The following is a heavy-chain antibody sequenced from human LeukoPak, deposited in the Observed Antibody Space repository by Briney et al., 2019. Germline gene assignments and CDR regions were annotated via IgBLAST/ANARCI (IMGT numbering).Heavy chain of an antibody. CDR1: GFTFSSYS. J-gene: IGHJ4*02. V-gene: IGHV3-21*01. Sequence: PGGSLRLSCAASGFTFSSYSMNWVRQAPGKGLEWVSSISSSSSYIYYADSVKGRFTISRDNAKNSLYLQMNSLRAEDTAVYYCARASIAYCGGDCYGPFGYWGQGTLVTVSS. D-gene: IGHD2-21*01. CDR3: ARASIAYCGGDCYGPFGY. CDR2: ISSSSSYI.